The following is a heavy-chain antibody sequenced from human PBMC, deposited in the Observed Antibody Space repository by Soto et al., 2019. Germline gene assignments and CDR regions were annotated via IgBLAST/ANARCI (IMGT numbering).Heavy chain of an antibody. CDR1: GFSFSTYA. V-gene: IGHV3-23*01. CDR2: ISGSGGST. Sequence: EVQLLESGGGLVQPGGSLRLSCAASGFSFSTYALSWDRQAPGKGLEWVSAISGSGGSTYYEDSVKGRFTISRDNSKNTLYLQMNSLRAEDTAVYYCAKVYGDYGGGFDFWGQGTLVTVSS. J-gene: IGHJ4*02. CDR3: AKVYGDYGGGFDF. D-gene: IGHD4-17*01.